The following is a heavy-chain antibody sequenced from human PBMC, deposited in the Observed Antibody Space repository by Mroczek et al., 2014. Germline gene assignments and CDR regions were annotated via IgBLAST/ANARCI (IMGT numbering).Heavy chain of an antibody. V-gene: IGHV3-48*04. J-gene: IGHJ4*02. CDR3: ASDPVEWELHRTQGIHY. CDR2: ISSSGSTI. D-gene: IGHD1-26*01. CDR1: GFTFSSYA. Sequence: EVQLVETGGGVVQPGRSLRLSCAASGFTFSSYAMHWIRQAPGKGLEWVSYISSSGSTIYYADSVKGRFTISRDNAKNSLYLQMNSLRAEDTAVYYCASDPVEWELHRTQGIHYWGQGTLVTVSS.